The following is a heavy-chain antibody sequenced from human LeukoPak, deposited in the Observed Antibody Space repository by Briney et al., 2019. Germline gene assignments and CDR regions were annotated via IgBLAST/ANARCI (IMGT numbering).Heavy chain of an antibody. J-gene: IGHJ4*02. CDR3: ARDRGSSSWYDY. D-gene: IGHD6-13*01. Sequence: PSETLSLTCTVSGGSISSSSYYWGWIRQPPGKGLEWIGSIYYSGSTYYNQSLKSRVTISVDTSKNQFSLKLSSVTAADTAVYYCARDRGSSSWYDYWGQGTLVTVSS. CDR2: IYYSGST. V-gene: IGHV4-39*07. CDR1: GGSISSSSYY.